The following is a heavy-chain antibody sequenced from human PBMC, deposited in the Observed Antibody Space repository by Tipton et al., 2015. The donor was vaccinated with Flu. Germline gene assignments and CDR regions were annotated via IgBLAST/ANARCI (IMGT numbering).Heavy chain of an antibody. J-gene: IGHJ6*02. D-gene: IGHD3-10*01. CDR1: GGTFRSYG. V-gene: IGHV1-69*18. CDR3: ARPVDRGGVNYGLDV. CDR2: IIPIFGA. Sequence: QLVQSGAEVKKPGSSVKVSCKASGGTFRSYGINWVRQAPGQGLKWMGRIIPIFGANYAQDFQGRVTITADESTNTAYMELRSLDSEDTAVYYCARPVDRGGVNYGLDVWGQGTTVTVSS.